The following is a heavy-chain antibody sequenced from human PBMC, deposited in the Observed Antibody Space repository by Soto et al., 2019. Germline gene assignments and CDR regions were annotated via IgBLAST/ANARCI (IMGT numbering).Heavy chain of an antibody. D-gene: IGHD2-15*01. CDR2: ISYDGSNK. Sequence: LRLSCAASGFTFSSYGMHWVRQAPGKGLEWVAVISYDGSNKYYAELVKGRFTISRDNSKNTLNLQMNSLRAEDTAVYFCAKDHNHCSGGSCYGTDYWGQGTLVTVSS. CDR3: AKDHNHCSGGSCYGTDY. J-gene: IGHJ4*02. V-gene: IGHV3-30*18. CDR1: GFTFSSYG.